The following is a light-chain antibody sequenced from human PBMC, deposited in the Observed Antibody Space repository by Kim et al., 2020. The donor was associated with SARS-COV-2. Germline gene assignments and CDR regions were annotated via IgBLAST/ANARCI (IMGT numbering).Light chain of an antibody. CDR3: SSYAGGVL. J-gene: IGLJ2*01. CDR2: EVS. V-gene: IGLV2-8*01. Sequence: QSALTQPPSASGSPGQSVTISCTGTSSDVGGYNYVSWYQQHPGKAPKLVIYEVSKRPSGVPDRFSGSKSGNTASLTVSGLQAEDEADYYCSSYAGGVLFGEGTQLTVL. CDR1: SSDVGGYNY.